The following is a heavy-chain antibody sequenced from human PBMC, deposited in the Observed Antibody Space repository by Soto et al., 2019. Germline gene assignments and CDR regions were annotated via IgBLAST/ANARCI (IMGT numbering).Heavy chain of an antibody. J-gene: IGHJ4*02. CDR1: GGSISSGGYS. CDR3: ASGQQLVRNY. V-gene: IGHV4-30-2*01. CDR2: SYHSGST. Sequence: QLQLQESGSGLVKPSQTLSLTCAVSGGSISSGGYSWRWIRQPPGKGLEWIGYSYHSGSTYYNPTLKSRVTISVDRSKNQFSLKLSSVTAADTAVYYCASGQQLVRNYWGQGTMVTVSS. D-gene: IGHD6-13*01.